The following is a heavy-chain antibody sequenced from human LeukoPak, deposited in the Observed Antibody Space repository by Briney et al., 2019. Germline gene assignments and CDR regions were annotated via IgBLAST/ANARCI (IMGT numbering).Heavy chain of an antibody. CDR2: ISPYKGTT. CDR3: EAQGDGDPNY. V-gene: IGHV1-18*01. J-gene: IGHJ4*02. D-gene: IGHD4-17*01. CDR1: GYTFTNFG. Sequence: PEASVKVSCKASGYTFTNFGISWVRQAPGQGLEWMGWISPYKGTTYYAQNLQGRVTMTTDTSTSTAYMELRSLRSGDTAVYYCEAQGDGDPNYWGQGTLVTVSS.